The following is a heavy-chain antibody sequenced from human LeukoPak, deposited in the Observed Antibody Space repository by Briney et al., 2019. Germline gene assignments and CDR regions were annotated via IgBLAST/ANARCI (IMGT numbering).Heavy chain of an antibody. CDR3: ARDRSDGYNKNDF. Sequence: GGSLRLSCAASGFTFSTYGMHWVRQAPGKGLEWVAFIRYDGRNKYYADSVKGRFTISRDNSKNTLCLQMNSLRAEDTAVYYCARDRSDGYNKNDFWGQGTLVTVSS. D-gene: IGHD5-24*01. J-gene: IGHJ4*02. V-gene: IGHV3-30*02. CDR2: IRYDGRNK. CDR1: GFTFSTYG.